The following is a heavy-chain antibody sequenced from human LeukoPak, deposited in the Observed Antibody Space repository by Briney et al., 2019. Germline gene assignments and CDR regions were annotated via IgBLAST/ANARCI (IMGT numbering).Heavy chain of an antibody. CDR3: ARDASMVPGVTYYYYYGMDV. CDR1: GYTFTSYG. Sequence: ASVKVSCKASGYTFTSYGISWVRQAPGQGLEWMGWISAYNGNTNYAQKLQGRVTMTTDTSTSTAYMELRSLRSDDTAVYYCARDASMVPGVTYYYYYGMDVWGQGTTVTVSS. D-gene: IGHD3-10*01. V-gene: IGHV1-18*01. CDR2: ISAYNGNT. J-gene: IGHJ6*02.